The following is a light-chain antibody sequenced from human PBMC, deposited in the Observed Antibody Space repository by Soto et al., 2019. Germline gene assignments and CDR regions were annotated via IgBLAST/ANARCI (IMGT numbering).Light chain of an antibody. CDR2: VNSDGSH. CDR1: SGHSNYA. CDR3: QTWGTGILV. J-gene: IGLJ2*01. Sequence: QPVLTQSPSASASLGASVKLTCTLSSGHSNYAIAWHQQQPEKGPRYLMKVNSDGSHSKGDGIPDRFSGSSSGAERYLTISSLQSEDEADYYCQTWGTGILVFGGGTQLTVL. V-gene: IGLV4-69*01.